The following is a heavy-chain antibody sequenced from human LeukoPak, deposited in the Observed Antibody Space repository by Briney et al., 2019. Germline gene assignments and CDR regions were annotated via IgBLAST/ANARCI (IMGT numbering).Heavy chain of an antibody. CDR1: GFTFDDYA. D-gene: IGHD4-17*01. Sequence: GRSLRLSCAASGFTFDDYAMHWVRQAPGKGLEWVSGISWNSGSIGYADSVKGRFTISRDNAKNSLYLQMNSLRAEDMALYYCAADPTYGFDYWGQGTLVTVSS. V-gene: IGHV3-9*03. CDR2: ISWNSGSI. J-gene: IGHJ4*02. CDR3: AADPTYGFDY.